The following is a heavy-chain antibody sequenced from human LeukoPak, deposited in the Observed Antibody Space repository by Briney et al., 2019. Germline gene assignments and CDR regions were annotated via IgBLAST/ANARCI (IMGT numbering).Heavy chain of an antibody. CDR1: GGTFSNNA. Sequence: SVKVSCKASGGTFSNNAINWVRQAPGQGLEWMGRIIPILDLTNYAEKFQDRVTITADKSTNTAYMELSSLRSEDTAVYYCAGDRTGQYFDFWDQGTLLTVSS. D-gene: IGHD3/OR15-3a*01. CDR3: AGDRTGQYFDF. V-gene: IGHV1-69*04. J-gene: IGHJ4*02. CDR2: IIPILDLT.